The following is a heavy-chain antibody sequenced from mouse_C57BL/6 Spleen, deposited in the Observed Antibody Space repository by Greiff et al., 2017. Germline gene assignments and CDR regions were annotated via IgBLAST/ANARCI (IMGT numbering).Heavy chain of an antibody. Sequence: VQLQQSGAELVKPGASVKLSCKASGYTFTSYWMHWVKQRPGRGLEWIRRIDPNSGGTKYNEKFKSKATLPVDQPSSTAYMQISSMTSEDAAVYLCAREGYAYAMDYWGQGTSVTVSS. D-gene: IGHD3-1*01. J-gene: IGHJ4*01. CDR2: IDPNSGGT. CDR3: AREGYAYAMDY. V-gene: IGHV1-72*01. CDR1: GYTFTSYW.